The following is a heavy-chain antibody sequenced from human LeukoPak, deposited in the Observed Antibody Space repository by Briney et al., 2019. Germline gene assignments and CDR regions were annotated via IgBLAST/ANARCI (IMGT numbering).Heavy chain of an antibody. CDR2: INPNSGGT. Sequence: ASVKVSCKASGYTFTGYYMHWVRQAPGQGLEWMGRINPNSGGTNYAQKFLGRVTMTRDTSISTAYMELSRLRSDDTAVYYCAREQGYSYGPLAPDYWGQGTLVTVSS. CDR3: AREQGYSYGPLAPDY. CDR1: GYTFTGYY. J-gene: IGHJ4*02. D-gene: IGHD5-18*01. V-gene: IGHV1-2*06.